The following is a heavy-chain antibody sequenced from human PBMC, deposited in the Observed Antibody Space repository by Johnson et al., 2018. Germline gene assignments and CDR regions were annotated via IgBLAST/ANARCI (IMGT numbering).Heavy chain of an antibody. V-gene: IGHV3-74*01. D-gene: IGHD2-8*01. CDR1: GFTFSGYW. J-gene: IGHJ4*02. CDR3: ARDFVYASGLSFDY. CDR2: INSDGSMT. Sequence: VQLQESGGGLVQPGGSLSLSCYGSGFTFSGYWMHWVRQVPGKGPVWVSRINSDGSMTDYADSVNGRFTITRDNARHTLYLHMNSLRVEDTAVYSCARDFVYASGLSFDYWGQGNLVTGSS.